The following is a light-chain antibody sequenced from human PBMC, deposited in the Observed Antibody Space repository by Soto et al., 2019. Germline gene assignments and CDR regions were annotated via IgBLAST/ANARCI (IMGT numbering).Light chain of an antibody. CDR1: QSVSSN. Sequence: EIVMTQSPATLSVSPGERATLSCRASQSVSSNLAWYQQIPGQAPRLLIYGASTRATGVPARFSGSGSGTDFTLTISSLQSEDFAVYDCQQYVNWPPKYTFGQGTKLEIK. V-gene: IGKV3-15*01. CDR2: GAS. CDR3: QQYVNWPPKYT. J-gene: IGKJ2*01.